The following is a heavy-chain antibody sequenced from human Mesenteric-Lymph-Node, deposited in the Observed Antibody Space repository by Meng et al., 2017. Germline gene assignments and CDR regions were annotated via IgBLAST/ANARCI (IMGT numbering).Heavy chain of an antibody. Sequence: ASVKVSCKASGYTFTSYAMHWVRQAPGQRLEWMGWSNAGNGNTKYSQEFQGRVTITRDTSASTAYMELSSLRSEDMAVYYCARGYVTMVRHPEDDAFDIWGQGTMVTVSS. J-gene: IGHJ3*02. CDR2: SNAGNGNT. CDR1: GYTFTSYA. D-gene: IGHD3-10*01. CDR3: ARGYVTMVRHPEDDAFDI. V-gene: IGHV1-3*02.